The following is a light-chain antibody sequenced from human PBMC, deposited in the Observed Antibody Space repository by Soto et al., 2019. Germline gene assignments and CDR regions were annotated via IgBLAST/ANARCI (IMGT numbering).Light chain of an antibody. CDR3: AAWDDSLNGFYV. CDR2: EVS. V-gene: IGLV2-8*01. CDR1: SSDVGGYNY. Sequence: QSALTQPPSASGSPGQSVTISCTGTSSDVGGYNYVSWYQQHPGKAPKLMIYEVSKRPSGVPDRFSGSKSGTSASLAISGLQSEDEADYYCAAWDDSLNGFYVIGIGTKVTVL. J-gene: IGLJ1*01.